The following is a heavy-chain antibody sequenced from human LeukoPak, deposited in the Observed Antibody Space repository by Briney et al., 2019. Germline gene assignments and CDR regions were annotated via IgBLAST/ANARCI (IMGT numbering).Heavy chain of an antibody. D-gene: IGHD1-26*01. J-gene: IGHJ4*02. CDR1: GFTFSSYG. CDR2: ISYDGSNK. CDR3: AKDTRELLGGLDY. V-gene: IGHV3-30*18. Sequence: PGGSLRLSCAASGFTFSSYGMHWVRQAPGKGLEWVAVISYDGSNKYYADSVKGRFTISRDNSKNTLYLQMNSLRAEDTAVCYCAKDTRELLGGLDYWGQGTLVTVSS.